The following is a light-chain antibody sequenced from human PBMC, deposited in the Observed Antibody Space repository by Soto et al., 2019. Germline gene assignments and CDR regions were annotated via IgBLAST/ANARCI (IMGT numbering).Light chain of an antibody. CDR3: QKYNSAPLT. CDR1: QTISSW. V-gene: IGKV1-5*01. J-gene: IGKJ1*01. CDR2: DAS. Sequence: DSHMTQSPSPLSGSVGYRVTITCRASQTISSWLAWYQQKPGKAPKLLIYDASSLESGVPSRFSGSGSGTEFTLTISSLQPEDVATYYCQKYNSAPLTFGQGTKVDIK.